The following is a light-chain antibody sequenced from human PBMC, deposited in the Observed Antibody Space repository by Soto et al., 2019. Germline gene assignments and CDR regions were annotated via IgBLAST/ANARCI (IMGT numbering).Light chain of an antibody. CDR3: NSYAGSSYV. CDR2: GVS. V-gene: IGLV2-14*01. CDR1: SSDVGGYNY. J-gene: IGLJ1*01. Sequence: QSVLTEPASVSGSAGQGITISCTGTSSDVGGYNYVSWYQQYPGKAPKLMIYGVSYRPSGVSNRFSGSKSGNTASLTISGLQAEDEADYYCNSYAGSSYVFGTGTKVTVL.